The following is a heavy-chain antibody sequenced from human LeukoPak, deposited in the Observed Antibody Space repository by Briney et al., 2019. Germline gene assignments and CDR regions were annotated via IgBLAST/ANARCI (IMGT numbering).Heavy chain of an antibody. CDR3: ARGSRVLRYFDWLLRGTRIFDY. V-gene: IGHV4-39*07. CDR2: IHSSGST. Sequence: PSDTLSLTCTVSGPSISSTIYYWGWIRQPPGKGLEWIGSIHSSGSTYYNPSLKSRVTISIDTSKNQFSLKLSSVTAADTAVYYCARGSRVLRYFDWLLRGTRIFDYWGQGTLVTVSS. D-gene: IGHD3-9*01. CDR1: GPSISSTIYY. J-gene: IGHJ4*02.